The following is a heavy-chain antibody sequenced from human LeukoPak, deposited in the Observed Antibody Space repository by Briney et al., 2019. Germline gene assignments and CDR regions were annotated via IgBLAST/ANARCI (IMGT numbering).Heavy chain of an antibody. CDR1: GYSFTLYY. V-gene: IGHV1-46*01. Sequence: DSVNVSCKVSGYSFTLYYIHLERDPPGPGQGSGVIISPHGGSTSDAQKFQGRVTMTRDTSTSTVHMELSSLSSEDTAVYYCARTRQQLTLKNWLDPWGQGTLVTVSS. CDR3: ARTRQQLTLKNWLDP. CDR2: ISPHGGST. D-gene: IGHD6-13*01. J-gene: IGHJ5*02.